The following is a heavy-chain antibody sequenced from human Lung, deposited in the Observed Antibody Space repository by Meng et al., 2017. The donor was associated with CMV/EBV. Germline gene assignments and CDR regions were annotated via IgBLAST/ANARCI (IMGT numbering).Heavy chain of an antibody. CDR1: GFTFSSDA. J-gene: IGHJ4*02. CDR3: ARATLEYCSSTSCYPFDY. CDR2: ISGGGGST. V-gene: IGHV3-23*01. Sequence: GGSLRLSCAASGFTFSSDAMTWVRQAPGKGLEWVSVISGGGGSTYYADSAKGRFTISRDNSKNTLYLQVNSLRAEDTAVYYCARATLEYCSSTSCYPFDYWGQGTLVTVSS. D-gene: IGHD2-2*01.